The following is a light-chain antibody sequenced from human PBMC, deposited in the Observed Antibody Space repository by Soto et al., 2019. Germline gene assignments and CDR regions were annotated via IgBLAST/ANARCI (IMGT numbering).Light chain of an antibody. J-gene: IGLJ1*01. V-gene: IGLV2-14*01. CDR2: DVS. CDR3: SSYTSSSFPYV. CDR1: SSDVGGYNY. Sequence: QSALTQPASVSGSPGQSITISCTGTSSDVGGYNYVSWYQQHPGKAPKLMIYDVSDRPSGVSNRFSGSKSGNTASLTISGLQAEDGADYYCSSYTSSSFPYVFGTGTKVTVL.